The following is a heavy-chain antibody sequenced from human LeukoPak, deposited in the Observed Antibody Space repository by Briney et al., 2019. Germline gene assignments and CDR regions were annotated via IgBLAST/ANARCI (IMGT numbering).Heavy chain of an antibody. CDR2: IYYSGST. CDR1: GGSLISFY. CDR3: AREGYGDRNFDY. J-gene: IGHJ4*02. D-gene: IGHD4-17*01. Sequence: SETLSLTCTGSGGSLISFYRSWIRDPPRNRLEWIGYIYYSGSTNYNPSLKRRVSISVDTSKNQFSLNLSSVPAADTAVYYCAREGYGDRNFDYWGQGTLVTVSS. V-gene: IGHV4-59*01.